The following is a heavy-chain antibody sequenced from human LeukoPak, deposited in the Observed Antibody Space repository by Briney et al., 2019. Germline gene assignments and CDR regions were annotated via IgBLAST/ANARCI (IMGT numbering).Heavy chain of an antibody. D-gene: IGHD1-14*01. CDR3: AKAQVSFDY. V-gene: IGHV3-23*01. CDR2: ISVSGGST. J-gene: IGHJ4*02. Sequence: GGSLRLSCAASGFTFSSYGMSWVRRAPGKGLEWVSTISVSGGSTYYADSVRGRFTISRDNSKSTLHLQMNSLRAEDTAVYYCAKAQVSFDYWGQGTPVTVSS. CDR1: GFTFSSYG.